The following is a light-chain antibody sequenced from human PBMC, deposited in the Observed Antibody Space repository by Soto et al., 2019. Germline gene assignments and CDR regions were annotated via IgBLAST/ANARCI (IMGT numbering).Light chain of an antibody. V-gene: IGKV1-39*01. Sequence: IQLTQSPSSLSASVGDRFTITCRASQGISSYLAWYQQKPGKAPKLLIYAASSLHSGIPSRFSGSGSETDFTLTISSLQPEDFATYYCQQSYSTPWTFGQGTKVDIK. J-gene: IGKJ1*01. CDR1: QGISSY. CDR3: QQSYSTPWT. CDR2: AAS.